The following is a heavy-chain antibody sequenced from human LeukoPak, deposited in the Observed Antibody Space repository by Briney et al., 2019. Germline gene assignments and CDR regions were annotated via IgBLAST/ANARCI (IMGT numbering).Heavy chain of an antibody. V-gene: IGHV3-30*02. CDR2: IRYDGSNK. CDR3: AKDKARGSQVGPRITAPGTFDY. Sequence: GGSLRLSCAASGFTFSSYGMHWVRQAPGKGLEWVAFIRYDGSNKYYADSVKGRFTISRDNSKNTLYLQMNSLRVEDTAVYYCAKDKARGSQVGPRITAPGTFDYWGQGTLVTVSS. CDR1: GFTFSSYG. J-gene: IGHJ4*02. D-gene: IGHD6-13*01.